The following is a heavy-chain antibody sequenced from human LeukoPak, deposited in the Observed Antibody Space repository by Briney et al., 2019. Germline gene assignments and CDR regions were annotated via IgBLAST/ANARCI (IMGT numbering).Heavy chain of an antibody. CDR1: GGSISSGDYY. Sequence: SETLSLTCTVSGGSISSGDYYWSWIRQPQGKGLEWIAYMYYSGSTYYNPSLKSRVTMSADTSKNQLSLKLSSVTAADTAVYYCARPYYYDSRIDPWGEGILVTVSS. CDR3: ARPYYYDSRIDP. V-gene: IGHV4-30-4*01. D-gene: IGHD3-22*01. J-gene: IGHJ5*02. CDR2: MYYSGST.